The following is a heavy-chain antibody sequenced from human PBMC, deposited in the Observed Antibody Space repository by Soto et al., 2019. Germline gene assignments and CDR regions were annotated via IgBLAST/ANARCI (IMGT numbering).Heavy chain of an antibody. V-gene: IGHV3-30-3*01. CDR2: ISYDGSNK. J-gene: IGHJ4*02. CDR1: GFTFSRYA. CDR3: ARESITIFGVVPNFDY. D-gene: IGHD3-3*01. Sequence: QVQLVESGGGVVQPGRSLRLSCAASGFTFSRYAMHWVRQAPGKGLEWVAVISYDGSNKYYADSVKGRFTISRDNSKNTLYLQMNSLRAEDTAVYYCARESITIFGVVPNFDYWGQGTLVTVSS.